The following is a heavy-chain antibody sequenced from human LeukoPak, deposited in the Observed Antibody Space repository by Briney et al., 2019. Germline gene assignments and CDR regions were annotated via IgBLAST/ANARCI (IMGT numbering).Heavy chain of an antibody. D-gene: IGHD3-9*01. CDR3: ARVRYDILTGPSGDFEALDAFDI. CDR1: GFNFGIYG. Sequence: GTSLRLSCTASGFNFGIYGMHWVRQAPGKGLEWVGVIRNVGTDQYYADSVKGRFTISRDNSKNTLYLQMDSLRVEDTAVYYCARVRYDILTGPSGDFEALDAFDIWGQGTMVTVSS. CDR2: IRNVGTDQ. V-gene: IGHV3-33*01. J-gene: IGHJ3*02.